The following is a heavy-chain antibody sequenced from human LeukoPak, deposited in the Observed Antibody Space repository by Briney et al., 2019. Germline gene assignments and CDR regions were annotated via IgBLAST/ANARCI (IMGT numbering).Heavy chain of an antibody. D-gene: IGHD2-15*01. CDR2: ISSSGSTI. V-gene: IGHV3-48*03. CDR1: GFTFSSYE. CDR3: ARRMTSYNWYFDL. J-gene: IGHJ2*01. Sequence: PGGSLRLSCAASGFTFSSYEMNWVRQAPGKGLEWVSYISSSGSTIYYADSVKGRFTISRDNAKNSLYLQMNSLRAEDTAVYYCARRMTSYNWYFDLWGRGTLVTVSS.